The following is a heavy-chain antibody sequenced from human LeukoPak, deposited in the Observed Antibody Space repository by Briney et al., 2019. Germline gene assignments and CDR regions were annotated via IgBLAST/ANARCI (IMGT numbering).Heavy chain of an antibody. CDR1: GGSISSSSYY. J-gene: IGHJ3*02. CDR3: ARDRGHYYYSSTYYYVRDRDAFDI. D-gene: IGHD3-22*01. V-gene: IGHV4-39*02. CDR2: IYYSGST. Sequence: PSETLSLTCTVSGGSISSSSYYWGWIRQPPGKGLEWIGSIYYSGSTYYNPSLKSRVTISVDTSKNQFSLKLSSVTAADTAVYYCARDRGHYYYSSTYYYVRDRDAFDIWGQGTTVTVSS.